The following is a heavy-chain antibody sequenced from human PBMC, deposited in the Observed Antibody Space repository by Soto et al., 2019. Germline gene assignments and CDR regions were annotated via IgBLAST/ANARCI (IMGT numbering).Heavy chain of an antibody. Sequence: SGPTLVNPPQTLTLTCTFSGFSPSTSGMRVSWIRQPPGKALGWLARIDWDDDKFYSTSLKTRLTISKDTSKNQVLLTMTNMDPVDTATYYCTRIGVGAWDGNDYWGKVTTVNLS. CDR2: IDWDDDK. CDR3: TRIGVGAWDGNDY. D-gene: IGHD1-26*01. J-gene: IGHJ4*02. V-gene: IGHV2-70*04. CDR1: GFSPSTSGMR.